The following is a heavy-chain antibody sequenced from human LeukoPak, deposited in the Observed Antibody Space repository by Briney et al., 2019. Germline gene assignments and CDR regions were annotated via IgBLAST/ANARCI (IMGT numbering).Heavy chain of an antibody. D-gene: IGHD2-8*01. Sequence: ASVKVSCKASGGTFSSYAISWVRQAPGQGLEWMGGIIPIFGTANYAQKFQGRVTITADKSTNTAYMELSSLRSEDTAVYYCASSSVRLGVFDIRGQGTMVTVSS. CDR3: ASSSVRLGVFDI. CDR2: IIPIFGTA. CDR1: GGTFSSYA. J-gene: IGHJ3*02. V-gene: IGHV1-69*06.